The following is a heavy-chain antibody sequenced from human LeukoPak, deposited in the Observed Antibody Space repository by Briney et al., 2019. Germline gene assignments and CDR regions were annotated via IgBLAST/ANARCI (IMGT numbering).Heavy chain of an antibody. V-gene: IGHV3-48*03. D-gene: IGHD3-22*01. J-gene: IGHJ4*02. CDR2: ISSSGSTI. CDR3: ARSYYYDSSGYHDY. CDR1: GFTFSSYE. Sequence: PGGSLRLSCAASGFTFSSYEMNWVRQAPGPGLEWVSYISSSGSTIYYADSVKGRFTISRDNAKNSLYLQMNSLRAEDTAVYYCARSYYYDSSGYHDYWGQGTLVTVSS.